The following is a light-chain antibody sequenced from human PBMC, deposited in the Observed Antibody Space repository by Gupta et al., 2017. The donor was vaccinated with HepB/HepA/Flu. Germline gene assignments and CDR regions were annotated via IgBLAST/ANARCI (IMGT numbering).Light chain of an antibody. CDR2: RNN. CDR3: AAWDDSLSAVV. V-gene: IGLV1-47*01. J-gene: IGLJ2*01. CDR1: SSSFGGNY. Sequence: QSVLTQPPSASGTPGQRVTFSCSGSSSSFGGNYVYWYQQLPGTAPKLLSYRNNQRPSGVPDRFSGSKSGTSASLAISGLRSEDEADYYCAAWDDSLSAVVFGGGTKLTV.